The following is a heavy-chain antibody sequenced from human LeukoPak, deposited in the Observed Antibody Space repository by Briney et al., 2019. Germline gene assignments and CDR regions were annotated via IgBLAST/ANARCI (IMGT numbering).Heavy chain of an antibody. V-gene: IGHV1-18*01. Sequence: ASVKVSCKASGYAFTSYGISWVREAPGQGLGWMGGISAYNGNTNYAQKLQGRVTMTTDTSTSTAYMELRSLRSDDTAVYYCARMGYCGGDCSDYWGQGTLVTVSS. CDR2: ISAYNGNT. CDR1: GYAFTSYG. CDR3: ARMGYCGGDCSDY. D-gene: IGHD2-21*01. J-gene: IGHJ4*02.